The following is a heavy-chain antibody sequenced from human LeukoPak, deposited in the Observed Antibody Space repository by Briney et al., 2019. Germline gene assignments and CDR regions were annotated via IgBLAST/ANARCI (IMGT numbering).Heavy chain of an antibody. D-gene: IGHD7-27*01. Sequence: SETLSLTCAVSGGFIRSGNYYWSWIRQPAGKRPEWIGRIHTTGSTNYSPSLQSRVTISIDTSKNQFSLRLSSVTAADTAVYFCARVWNRGWLDPWGQGTLVTVSS. CDR2: IHTTGST. CDR1: GGFIRSGNYY. CDR3: ARVWNRGWLDP. V-gene: IGHV4-61*02. J-gene: IGHJ5*02.